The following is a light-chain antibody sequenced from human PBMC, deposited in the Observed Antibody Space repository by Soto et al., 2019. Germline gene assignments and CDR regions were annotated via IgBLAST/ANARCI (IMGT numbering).Light chain of an antibody. J-gene: IGLJ2*01. CDR2: EVS. Sequence: QSALTQPASVSGSPGQSITISCTGTSSDVGAYKYVSWYQQHPDKAPKLIIFEVSNRPSGISSRFSGSQSGNTASLTISGLPAEDEADYYCASYTSISTSVIFGRGTKVTVL. V-gene: IGLV2-14*01. CDR1: SSDVGAYKY. CDR3: ASYTSISTSVI.